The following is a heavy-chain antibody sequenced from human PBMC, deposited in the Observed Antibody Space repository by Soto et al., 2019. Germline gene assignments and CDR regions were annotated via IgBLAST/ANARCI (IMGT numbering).Heavy chain of an antibody. CDR1: GFSFSTYA. Sequence: GGSLRLSCAASGFSFSTYAMSWVRQAPGKGLEWVSAISGSGGSTFYADSVKGRFTISRDNSINTLFLQMNSLRSEDTAVYYCAHPRGYGVFDAYDIWGQGTMVTGSS. CDR2: ISGSGGST. J-gene: IGHJ3*02. V-gene: IGHV3-23*01. CDR3: AHPRGYGVFDAYDI. D-gene: IGHD4-17*01.